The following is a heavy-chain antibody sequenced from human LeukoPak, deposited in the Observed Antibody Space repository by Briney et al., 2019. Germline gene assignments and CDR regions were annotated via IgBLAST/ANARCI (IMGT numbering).Heavy chain of an antibody. CDR1: GFTFSSYS. V-gene: IGHV3-21*01. J-gene: IGHJ6*02. CDR3: ARYGSGSYYPYYYGMDV. D-gene: IGHD3-10*01. CDR2: ISSSSSYI. Sequence: GGSLRLSCAASGFTFSSYSMNWVRQAPGKGLEWVPSISSSSSYIYYADSVKGRFTISRDNAKNSLYLQMNSLRAEDTAVYHCARYGSGSYYPYYYGMDVWGQGTTVTVSS.